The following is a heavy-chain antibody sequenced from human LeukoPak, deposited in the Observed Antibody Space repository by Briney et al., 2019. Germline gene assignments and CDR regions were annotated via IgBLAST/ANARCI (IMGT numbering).Heavy chain of an antibody. CDR1: GYTFTSYD. J-gene: IGHJ4*02. CDR3: ARFRGYSNYVYFDY. V-gene: IGHV1-8*01. CDR2: MNPNSGNT. Sequence: ASVKVSCKASGYTFTSYDINWVRQATGQGLEWMGWMNPNSGNTGYAQKFQGRVTMTRDMSTSTAYMELSSLRSEDTAVYYCARFRGYSNYVYFDYWGQGTLVTVSS. D-gene: IGHD4-11*01.